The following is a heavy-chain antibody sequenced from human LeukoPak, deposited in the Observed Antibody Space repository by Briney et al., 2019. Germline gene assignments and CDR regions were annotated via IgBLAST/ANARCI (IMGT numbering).Heavy chain of an antibody. Sequence: ETGGSLRLSCSASGFTFSNYAITWVRQAPGKGLEWVSGISGSGVSTYYADSVKGRFTISRDNSKNTLYLQMNSLRAEDTAVYYCAKVVVSGSYYSDYWGQGTLVTVSS. CDR1: GFTFSNYA. D-gene: IGHD1-26*01. J-gene: IGHJ4*02. CDR3: AKVVVSGSYYSDY. CDR2: ISGSGVST. V-gene: IGHV3-23*01.